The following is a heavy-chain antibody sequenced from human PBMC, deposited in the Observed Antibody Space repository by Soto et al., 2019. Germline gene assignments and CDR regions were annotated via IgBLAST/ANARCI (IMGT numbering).Heavy chain of an antibody. CDR2: INPSGGST. Sequence: ASVKVSCKASGYTFTSYYMHWVRQAPGQGLEWMGIINPSGGSTSYAQKFQGRVTMTRDTSTSTVYMELSSLRSEDTAVYYCARPYYDFWSGRPRGYYYGMDVWGQGTTVTVSS. CDR1: GYTFTSYY. CDR3: ARPYYDFWSGRPRGYYYGMDV. J-gene: IGHJ6*02. V-gene: IGHV1-46*01. D-gene: IGHD3-3*01.